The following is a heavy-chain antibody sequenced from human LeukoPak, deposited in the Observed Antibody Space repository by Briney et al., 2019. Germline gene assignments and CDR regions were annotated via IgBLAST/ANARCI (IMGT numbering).Heavy chain of an antibody. CDR3: SGYGSAEYFQH. D-gene: IGHD5-12*01. CDR1: GFTFSSYG. CDR2: ISYDGSNK. J-gene: IGHJ1*01. V-gene: IGHV3-30*03. Sequence: GGSLRLSCAASGFTFSSYGMHWVRQAPGKGLEWVAVISYDGSNKYYADSVKGRFTISRDNSKNTLYLQMNSLRAEDTAVYYYSGYGSAEYFQHWGQGTLVTVSS.